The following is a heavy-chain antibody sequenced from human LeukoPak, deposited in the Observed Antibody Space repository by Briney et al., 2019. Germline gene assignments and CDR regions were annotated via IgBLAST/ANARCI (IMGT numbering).Heavy chain of an antibody. CDR2: IYYSGST. J-gene: IGHJ2*01. D-gene: IGHD3-10*01. CDR1: GGSISSYY. CDR3: ARLWFGEYDQIPGVWYFDL. V-gene: IGHV4-59*08. Sequence: PSETLSLTCTVSGGSISSYYWSWIRQPPGKGLEWIGYIYYSGSTNYNPSLKSRVTISVDTSKNQFSLKLSSVTAADTAVYYCARLWFGEYDQIPGVWYFDLWGRGTLVTVSS.